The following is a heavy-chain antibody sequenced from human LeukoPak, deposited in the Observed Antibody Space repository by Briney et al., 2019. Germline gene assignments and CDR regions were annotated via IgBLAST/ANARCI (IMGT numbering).Heavy chain of an antibody. Sequence: ASVKVSCKASGYTFTGYYMHWVRQAPGQGLEWMGWINPNSGGTKYAQKFQGRVTMTRDTSISTAYMELSRLRSDDTAVYYCARGSGGNLFDPWGQGTLVTVSS. CDR2: INPNSGGT. V-gene: IGHV1-2*02. J-gene: IGHJ5*02. D-gene: IGHD4-23*01. CDR1: GYTFTGYY. CDR3: ARGSGGNLFDP.